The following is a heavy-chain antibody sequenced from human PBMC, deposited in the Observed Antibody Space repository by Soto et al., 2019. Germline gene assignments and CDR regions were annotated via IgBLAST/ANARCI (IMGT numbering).Heavy chain of an antibody. CDR1: GFTFSSYS. CDR2: ISSSSSTI. D-gene: IGHD5-12*01. CDR3: ASLGYSGYDYPSYYYYYYMDV. Sequence: GSLRLSCAASGFTFSSYSMNWVRQAPGKGLEWVSYISSSSSTIYYADSVKGRFTISRDNAKNSLYLQMNSLRAEDTAVYYCASLGYSGYDYPSYYYYYYMDVWGKGTTVTVSS. V-gene: IGHV3-48*01. J-gene: IGHJ6*03.